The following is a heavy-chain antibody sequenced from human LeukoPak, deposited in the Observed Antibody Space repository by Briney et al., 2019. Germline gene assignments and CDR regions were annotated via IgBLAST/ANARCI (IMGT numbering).Heavy chain of an antibody. D-gene: IGHD5-24*01. Sequence: GGSLRLSCAASGFTFSSYAMSWVRQAPGKGLQWVSGISGSGSSTYYADSVKGRFTISRDYSKNTLYLQMNSLRAEDTAVYHCARSRDGYNYWAADFDYWGQGTLVTVSS. CDR2: ISGSGSST. CDR1: GFTFSSYA. J-gene: IGHJ4*02. CDR3: ARSRDGYNYWAADFDY. V-gene: IGHV3-23*01.